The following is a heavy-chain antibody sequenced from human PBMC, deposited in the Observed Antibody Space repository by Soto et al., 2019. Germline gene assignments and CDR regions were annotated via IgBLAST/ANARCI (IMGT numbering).Heavy chain of an antibody. D-gene: IGHD3-10*01. J-gene: IGHJ4*02. CDR2: INSDGSTT. CDR1: GFTFSSSW. Sequence: EVQLVESGGGLVQPGGSLRLSCAASGFTFSSSWMHWVRQVPGKGLVWVSRINSDGSTTQYADSVRGRFTISRDNAKNTLFLEVNSLAIEDTAGYFCAGRPMPRGPCDFWGSGTLLTVSS. CDR3: AGRPMPRGPCDF. V-gene: IGHV3-74*03.